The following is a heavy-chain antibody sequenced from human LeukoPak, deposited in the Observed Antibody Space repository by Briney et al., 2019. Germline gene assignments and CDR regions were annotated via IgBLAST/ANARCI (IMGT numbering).Heavy chain of an antibody. D-gene: IGHD3-16*01. CDR2: IYYSGST. J-gene: IGHJ6*03. CDR1: GGSISNYY. Sequence: SETLSLTCTASGGSISNYYWSWIRQSPGKGLEWIGYIYYSGSTNYNPSLKSRVTISVDTSKNQFSLKLSSVTAADTAVYYCARGVPTSLYYYYYYMDVWGKGTTVTISS. V-gene: IGHV4-59*01. CDR3: ARGVPTSLYYYYYYMDV.